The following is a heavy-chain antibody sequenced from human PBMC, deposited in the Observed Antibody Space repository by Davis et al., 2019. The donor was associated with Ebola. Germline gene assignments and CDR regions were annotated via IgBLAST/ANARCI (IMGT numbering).Heavy chain of an antibody. J-gene: IGHJ4*02. CDR3: AKASGGIGGSVDY. V-gene: IGHV3-23*01. Sequence: GESLKISCAAPGFTFSSYAMSWVRQAPGKGLEWVSSVSGSGGSTYYADSVKGRFTISRDNSENTLCLQMNSLRVEDTAVYYCAKASGGIGGSVDYWGQGALVTVSS. D-gene: IGHD1-26*01. CDR2: VSGSGGST. CDR1: GFTFSSYA.